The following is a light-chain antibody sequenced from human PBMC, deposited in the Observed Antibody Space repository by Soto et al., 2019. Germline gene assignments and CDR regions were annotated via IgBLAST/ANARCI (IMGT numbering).Light chain of an antibody. CDR3: CSYAGSGTLL. CDR2: DVN. J-gene: IGLJ2*01. CDR1: SSDVGSYNL. V-gene: IGLV2-23*02. Sequence: QSALTQPASVSGSPGQSITISCTGTSSDVGSYNLVSWYQQEPGKAPKLMIYDVNKRPSGISNRFSGSKSGNTASLTISGLQAEDEADHYCCSYAGSGTLLFGGGTKLTVL.